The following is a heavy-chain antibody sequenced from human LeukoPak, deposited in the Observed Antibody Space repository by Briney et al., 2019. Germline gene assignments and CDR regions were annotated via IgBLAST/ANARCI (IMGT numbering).Heavy chain of an antibody. CDR2: IRSRDRTI. Sequence: GGSLRLSCAASGFTSSTYSINWVRQAPGKGLEWVSYIRSRDRTIYYADSVKGRFTISRDNSKNTLYLQMNSLRAEDTAVYYCARILDSAWGELGYWGQGTLVTVSS. J-gene: IGHJ4*02. D-gene: IGHD6-19*01. CDR1: GFTSSTYS. CDR3: ARILDSAWGELGY. V-gene: IGHV3-48*01.